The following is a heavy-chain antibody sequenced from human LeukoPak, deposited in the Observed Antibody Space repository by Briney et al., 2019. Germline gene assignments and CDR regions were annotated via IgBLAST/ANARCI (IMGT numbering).Heavy chain of an antibody. Sequence: PGGSLRLSCAASGFTFGSYWMHWVRQAPGKGLVWVSRINSDGSSTSYADSVKGRFTISRDNAKNTLYLQMNSLRAEDTAVYYCARTRPLWFGDAFDIWGQGTMVTVSS. CDR1: GFTFGSYW. D-gene: IGHD3-10*01. V-gene: IGHV3-74*01. CDR3: ARTRPLWFGDAFDI. CDR2: INSDGSST. J-gene: IGHJ3*02.